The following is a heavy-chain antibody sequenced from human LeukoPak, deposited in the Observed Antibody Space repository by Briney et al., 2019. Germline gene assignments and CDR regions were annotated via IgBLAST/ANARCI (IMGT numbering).Heavy chain of an antibody. J-gene: IGHJ4*02. CDR3: ARDQDGFGFGNYDY. D-gene: IGHD3-3*01. Sequence: SVKGRFTISRDNAKNSLSLHMYSLRADDTAVYYCARDQDGFGFGNYDYWGRGTLVTVSS. V-gene: IGHV3-21*06.